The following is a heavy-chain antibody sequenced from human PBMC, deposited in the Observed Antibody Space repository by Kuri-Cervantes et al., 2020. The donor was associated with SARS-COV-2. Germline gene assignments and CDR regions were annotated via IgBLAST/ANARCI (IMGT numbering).Heavy chain of an antibody. CDR2: ISGSGGST. V-gene: IGHV3-23*01. Sequence: GGSLRLSCAASGFTFSSYAMSWVRQAPGKGLEWVSAISGSGGSTYYADSVKGRFTISRDNSKNTLYLQMNSLRAEDTALYYCAKDPKLNDYGDYFDYWGQGTLVTVSS. D-gene: IGHD4-17*01. CDR1: GFTFSSYA. J-gene: IGHJ4*02. CDR3: AKDPKLNDYGDYFDY.